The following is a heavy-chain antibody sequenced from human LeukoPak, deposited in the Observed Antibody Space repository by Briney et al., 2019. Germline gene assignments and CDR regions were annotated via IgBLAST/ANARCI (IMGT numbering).Heavy chain of an antibody. CDR2: VYYSGST. V-gene: IGHV4-39*07. CDR3: AREGRSNDRKYYFDY. J-gene: IGHJ4*02. D-gene: IGHD2-15*01. CDR1: GGSISSSSYY. Sequence: SETLSLTCTVSGGSISSSSYYWGWIRQPPGKGLEWIGSVYYSGSTYYNPSLKSRVTISVDTSKNQFSLKLSSVTAADTAVYYCAREGRSNDRKYYFDYWGQGTLVTVSS.